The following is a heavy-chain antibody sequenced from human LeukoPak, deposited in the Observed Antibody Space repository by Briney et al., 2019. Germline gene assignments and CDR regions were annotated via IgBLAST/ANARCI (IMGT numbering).Heavy chain of an antibody. V-gene: IGHV3-21*01. CDR3: ARGTTVVTPRYFAL. Sequence: GGSLRLSCVDSGSTFSSYTMNWVRQVPVKGLEWVSSISGGSEYINYADSVKGRFTISRDNTKKSLYLQMNSLTAEDAAIYYCARGTTVVTPRYFALWGRGTLVTVSS. CDR2: ISGGSEYI. J-gene: IGHJ2*01. CDR1: GSTFSSYT. D-gene: IGHD4-23*01.